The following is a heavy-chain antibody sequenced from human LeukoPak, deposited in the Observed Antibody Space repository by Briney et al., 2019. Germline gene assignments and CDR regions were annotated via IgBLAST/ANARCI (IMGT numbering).Heavy chain of an antibody. V-gene: IGHV4-61*08. Sequence: SETLSLTCTVSGGSISSGDYYWSWIRQPPGKGLEWIGYIYYSGSTNYNPSLKSRVTISVDTSKNQFSLKLSSVTAADTAVYYCARGSAVAGHDYWGQGTLVTVSS. CDR2: IYYSGST. CDR3: ARGSAVAGHDY. J-gene: IGHJ4*02. D-gene: IGHD6-19*01. CDR1: GGSISSGDYY.